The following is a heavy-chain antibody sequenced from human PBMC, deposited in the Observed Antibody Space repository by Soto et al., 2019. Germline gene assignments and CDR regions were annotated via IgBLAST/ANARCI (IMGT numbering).Heavy chain of an antibody. CDR2: INAGNGNT. Sequence: ASVKFSFKASGYTFTTCAIHWVGQAPGQGLDCMGWINAGNGNTQYSQKLQGRVTFTRDTSASTAYMELSSLRSEDTDVYYCARVTAHRLIFCYYVMDVWGQWSTDTDSS. D-gene: IGHD3-3*02. CDR1: GYTFTTCA. V-gene: IGHV1-3*01. CDR3: ARVTAHRLIFCYYVMDV. J-gene: IGHJ6*02.